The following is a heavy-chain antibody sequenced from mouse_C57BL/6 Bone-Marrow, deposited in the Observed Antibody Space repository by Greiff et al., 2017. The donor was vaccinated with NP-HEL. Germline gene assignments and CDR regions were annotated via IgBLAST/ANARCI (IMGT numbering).Heavy chain of an antibody. CDR1: GYTFTSYW. Sequence: QVQLQQPGAELVRPGSSVKLSCKASGYTFTSYWMDWVKQRPGQGLEWIGNIYPSDSETHYNQKFKDKATLTVDKSSSTAYMQLSSLTSEDSAVYYCAREARPYYGRGFYFDYWGQGTTLTVSS. V-gene: IGHV1-61*01. D-gene: IGHD1-1*01. CDR2: IYPSDSET. CDR3: AREARPYYGRGFYFDY. J-gene: IGHJ2*01.